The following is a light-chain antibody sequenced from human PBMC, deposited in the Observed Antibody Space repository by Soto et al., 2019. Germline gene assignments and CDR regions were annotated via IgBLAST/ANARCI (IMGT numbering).Light chain of an antibody. V-gene: IGKV2-30*02. J-gene: IGKJ4*01. CDR1: QSLVHSDGIAY. CDR2: KVP. CDR3: MQALQPPLP. Sequence: EVVVTQSPLSLPVTLGQPASISCRSNQSLVHSDGIAYFSWFQQRPGRSPRRLIYKVPNRDSGVPARFSGSGSGTDFALKISRVEAEDVGVYYSMQALQPPLPFGGGTKVDIK.